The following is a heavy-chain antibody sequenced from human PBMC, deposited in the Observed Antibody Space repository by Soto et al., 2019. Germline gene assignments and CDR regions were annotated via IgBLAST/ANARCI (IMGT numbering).Heavy chain of an antibody. D-gene: IGHD1-26*01. CDR1: GFVFSTYG. Sequence: VQLVESGGGVVQPGGSLRLSCAASGFVFSTYGMHWVRQVPGKGLEWVAHISFDGSNAHYADSVKGRFTVSRDNAKNTQSLQMNTLTAEDTAVYYCTKEYIVGTTWGYFESWGQGTLVTVSS. CDR2: ISFDGSNA. CDR3: TKEYIVGTTWGYFES. J-gene: IGHJ4*02. V-gene: IGHV3-30*18.